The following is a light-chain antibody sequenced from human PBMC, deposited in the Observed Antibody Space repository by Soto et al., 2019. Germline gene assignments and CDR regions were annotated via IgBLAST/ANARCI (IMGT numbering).Light chain of an antibody. CDR1: QSINIY. Sequence: IPMTQSPSSLSASVGDRVTVTCRASQSINIYLNWYQQKPGKAPTLLIYGASNLQSGVPSRFSGGGSRTDFTLTISSLQSEDFATYYCQQSYRSPYTFGQGTRLEIK. J-gene: IGKJ2*01. CDR2: GAS. CDR3: QQSYRSPYT. V-gene: IGKV1-39*01.